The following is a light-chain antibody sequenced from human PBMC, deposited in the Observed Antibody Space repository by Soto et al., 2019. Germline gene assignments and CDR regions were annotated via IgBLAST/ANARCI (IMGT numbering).Light chain of an antibody. J-gene: IGKJ1*01. CDR2: GAS. V-gene: IGKV3-20*01. Sequence: DIVLTQSPGTLSLSPGERATLSCRASQSVTSSYLAWYQQKPGQAPRLLIYGASSRATGIPDRFSGSGSGTEFTLTISSLQSEDFAVYYCQQYNSWPRTFGQGTKVDIK. CDR1: QSVTSSY. CDR3: QQYNSWPRT.